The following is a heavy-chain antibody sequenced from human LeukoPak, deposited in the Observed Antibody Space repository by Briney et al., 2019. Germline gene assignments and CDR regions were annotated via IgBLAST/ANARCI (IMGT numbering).Heavy chain of an antibody. J-gene: IGHJ4*02. CDR2: INPNSGGT. D-gene: IGHD3-22*01. CDR3: ARDYYDSSGYLSY. V-gene: IGHV1-2*02. Sequence: ASVTVSCKASGYTFTGYYMHWVRQAPGQGLEWMGWINPNSGGTNYAQKFQGRVTMTRDTSISTAYMELSRLRSDDTAVYYCARDYYDSSGYLSYWGQGTLVTVSS. CDR1: GYTFTGYY.